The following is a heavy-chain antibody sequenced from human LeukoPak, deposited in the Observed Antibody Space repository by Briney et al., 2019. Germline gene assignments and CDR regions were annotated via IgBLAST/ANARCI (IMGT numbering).Heavy chain of an antibody. CDR2: INSDGSST. CDR1: GFTFSSYW. D-gene: IGHD6-19*01. J-gene: IGHJ4*02. V-gene: IGHV3-74*01. CDR3: ARGPNFSGWLDY. Sequence: GGSLRLSCAASGFTFSSYWMHWVRQAPGKGLVWVSRINSDGSSTSYADSVKGRFTISRDNAKNTLYQQMNSLRAEDTAVYYCARGPNFSGWLDYWGQGTLVTVSS.